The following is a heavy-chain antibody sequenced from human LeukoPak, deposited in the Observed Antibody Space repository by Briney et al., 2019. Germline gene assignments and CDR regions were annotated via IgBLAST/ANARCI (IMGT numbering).Heavy chain of an antibody. J-gene: IGHJ4*02. CDR3: ASIRDGYNSGGY. Sequence: SETLSLTCTVSGYSISSGYYWGWIRQPPGKGLEWIGSIYHSGSTYYNPSLKSRVTISVDTSKNQFSLKLSSVTAADTAVYYCASIRDGYNSGGYWGQGTLVTVSS. D-gene: IGHD5-24*01. CDR2: IYHSGST. CDR1: GYSISSGYY. V-gene: IGHV4-38-2*02.